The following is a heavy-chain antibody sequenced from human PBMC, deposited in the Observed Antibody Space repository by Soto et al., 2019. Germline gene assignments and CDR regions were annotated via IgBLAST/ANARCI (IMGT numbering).Heavy chain of an antibody. J-gene: IGHJ6*02. CDR2: ISASGRGI. D-gene: IGHD4-17*01. CDR3: TKDQDDYGDYDYYYYGLDA. Sequence: GGSLRLSCAASGFTFDHYAMTWVRQAPGKGLEWVSSISASGRGIYYADSVKGRFTISRDPSKNTLSLQMNSLRVEDTAVYFCTKDQDDYGDYDYYYYGLDAWGQGTMVTVSS. CDR1: GFTFDHYA. V-gene: IGHV3-23*01.